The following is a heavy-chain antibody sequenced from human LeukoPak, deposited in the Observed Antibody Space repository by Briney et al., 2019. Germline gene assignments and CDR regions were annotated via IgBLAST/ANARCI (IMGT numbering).Heavy chain of an antibody. Sequence: GGSLRLSCAASGFTFSSYSMNWVRRAPGKGLDWVSYISSSGSTIYYADSVKGRFTISRDNAKNSLYLQMNSLRAEDTAVYYCAELGITMIGGVWGKGTTVTISS. CDR2: ISSSGSTI. D-gene: IGHD3-10*02. J-gene: IGHJ6*04. CDR3: AELGITMIGGV. V-gene: IGHV3-48*04. CDR1: GFTFSSYS.